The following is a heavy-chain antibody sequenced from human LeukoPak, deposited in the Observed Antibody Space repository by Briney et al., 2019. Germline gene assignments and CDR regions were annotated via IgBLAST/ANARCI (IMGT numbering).Heavy chain of an antibody. D-gene: IGHD1-26*01. CDR3: ARGRWELSDGAFDI. J-gene: IGHJ3*02. CDR2: MNPNSGNT. CDR1: GYTFTSYD. V-gene: IGHV1-8*01. Sequence: ASVKVSCKASGYTFTSYDINWVRQATGQGLEWMGWMNPNSGNTGYAQKFQGRVTMTRNTSISTAYMELSSLRSEDTAVYYCARGRWELSDGAFDIWAKGQWSPSLQ.